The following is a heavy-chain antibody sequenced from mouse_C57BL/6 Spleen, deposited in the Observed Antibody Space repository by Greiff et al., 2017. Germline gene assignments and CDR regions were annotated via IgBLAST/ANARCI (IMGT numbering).Heavy chain of an antibody. CDR2: IDPSDSYT. CDR3: ARWESNSYAMDY. V-gene: IGHV1-69*01. J-gene: IGHJ4*01. Sequence: QVQLKQPGAELVMPGASVKLSCKASGYTFTSYWMHWVKQRPGQGLEWIGEIDPSDSYTNYNQKFKGKSTLTVDKSSSTAYMQLSSLTSEDSAVYYCARWESNSYAMDYWGQGTSVTVSS. D-gene: IGHD2-5*01. CDR1: GYTFTSYW.